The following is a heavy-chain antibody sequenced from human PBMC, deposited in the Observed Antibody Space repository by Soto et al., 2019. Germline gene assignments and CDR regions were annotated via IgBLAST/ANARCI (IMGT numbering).Heavy chain of an antibody. CDR1: GFTFSSYS. V-gene: IGHV3-21*01. CDR3: ARGPLPAAAPNYFDY. D-gene: IGHD6-13*01. Sequence: PGGSLRLSCAASGFTFSSYSMNWVRQAPGKGLEWVSSISSSSSYIYYADSVKGRFTISRDNAKNSLYLQMNSLRAEDTAVHYCARGPLPAAAPNYFDYWGQGTLVTVSS. J-gene: IGHJ4*02. CDR2: ISSSSSYI.